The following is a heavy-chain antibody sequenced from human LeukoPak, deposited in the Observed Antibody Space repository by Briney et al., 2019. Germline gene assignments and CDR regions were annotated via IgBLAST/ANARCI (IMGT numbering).Heavy chain of an antibody. CDR3: AKGMTTGPRSVYHYMDV. Sequence: GGSLRLSCVASGFTFRSYGMHWVRQAPGKGLEWLSLLWYDGSNEYYADSVKGRFTISRDNSKNTLYLQMNSLSAEDTAVYYCAKGMTTGPRSVYHYMDVWGKGTTVSVSS. D-gene: IGHD4-17*01. CDR1: GFTFRSYG. J-gene: IGHJ6*03. V-gene: IGHV3-33*06. CDR2: LWYDGSNE.